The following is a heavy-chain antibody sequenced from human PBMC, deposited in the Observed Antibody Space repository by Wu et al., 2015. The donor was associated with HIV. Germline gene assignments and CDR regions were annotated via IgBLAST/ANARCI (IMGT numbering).Heavy chain of an antibody. CDR3: ARVYGSGTYYPPYYYYGMDV. D-gene: IGHD3-10*01. CDR1: GYKFTGYY. J-gene: IGHJ6*02. CDR2: INPNSGGT. Sequence: VQLVQSGVEVKKPGASVKVSCKASGYKFTGYYLHWVRQAPGQGLEWMGWINPNSGGTNYAQKFQDRVSMTRDTSSSAAYMELSRLRSDDTAVYYCARVYGSGTYYPPYYYYGMDVWGQGTTVTV. V-gene: IGHV1-2*02.